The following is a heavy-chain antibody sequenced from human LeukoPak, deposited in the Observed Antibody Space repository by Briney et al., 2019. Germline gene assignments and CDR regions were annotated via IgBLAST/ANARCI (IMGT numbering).Heavy chain of an antibody. V-gene: IGHV1-46*01. D-gene: IGHD6-13*01. CDR1: GYTFTGYY. Sequence: ASVKVSCKASGYTFTGYYVHWVRQAPGQGLEWMGIISPSGSSTSHAQKFQGRVTMTRDTSTATVSMEVSSLRSDDTAVYYCARGDSRSPRNAFDIWGQGTMVTVSS. J-gene: IGHJ3*02. CDR2: ISPSGSST. CDR3: ARGDSRSPRNAFDI.